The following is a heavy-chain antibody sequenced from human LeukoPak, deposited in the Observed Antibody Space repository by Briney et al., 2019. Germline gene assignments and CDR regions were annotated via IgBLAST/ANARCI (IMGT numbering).Heavy chain of an antibody. CDR3: VRGPGAVAGTLDY. V-gene: IGHV4-39*07. D-gene: IGHD6-19*01. J-gene: IGHJ4*02. Sequence: SETLSLTCTVSGGSISTSNYYWGWIRQPPGKGLEWIGNIFYSGSTYYSPSLKSRVTISVDTSKNQFSRKLSSVTAADTAVYYCVRGPGAVAGTLDYWGQGTLVTVSS. CDR1: GGSISTSNYY. CDR2: IFYSGST.